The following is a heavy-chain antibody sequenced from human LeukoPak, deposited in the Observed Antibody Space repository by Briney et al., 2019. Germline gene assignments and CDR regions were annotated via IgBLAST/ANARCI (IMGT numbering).Heavy chain of an antibody. D-gene: IGHD3-3*01. CDR3: ARGFYDFWSGYYQSDAFDI. Sequence: GRSLRLSCAASGFTFSSYGMHWVRQAPGKGLEWVAVIWYDGSNKYYADSVKGRFTISRDNSKNTLYLQMNSLRAEDTAVYYCARGFYDFWSGYYQSDAFDIWGQGTMVTVSS. CDR1: GFTFSSYG. J-gene: IGHJ3*02. CDR2: IWYDGSNK. V-gene: IGHV3-33*01.